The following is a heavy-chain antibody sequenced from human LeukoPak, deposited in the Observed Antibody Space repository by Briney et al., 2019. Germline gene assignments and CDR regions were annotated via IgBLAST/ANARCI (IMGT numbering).Heavy chain of an antibody. D-gene: IGHD4-23*01. CDR3: ARDYGGNSGWFDP. J-gene: IGHJ5*02. V-gene: IGHV3-21*01. CDR2: ISSTSIYI. CDR1: GFTFSSHS. Sequence: NPGGSLRLSCAASGFTFSSHSMNWVRRAPGKGLECVSSISSTSIYIYYADSVKGRFTISRDNSKNSLYLQMNSLRAEDTAVYYCARDYGGNSGWFDPWGQGTLVTVSS.